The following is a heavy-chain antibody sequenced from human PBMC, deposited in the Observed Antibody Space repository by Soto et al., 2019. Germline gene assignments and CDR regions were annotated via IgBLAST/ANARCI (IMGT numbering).Heavy chain of an antibody. J-gene: IGHJ4*02. Sequence: PGGSLRLSCAASGFTFSSYWMHWVRQAPGKGLVWVSRINSDGSSTSYADSVKGRFTISRDNAKNTLYLQMNSLRAEDTAVYYCARGWSAIVATKPFDYWGQGTLVT. D-gene: IGHD5-12*01. V-gene: IGHV3-74*01. CDR3: ARGWSAIVATKPFDY. CDR2: INSDGSST. CDR1: GFTFSSYW.